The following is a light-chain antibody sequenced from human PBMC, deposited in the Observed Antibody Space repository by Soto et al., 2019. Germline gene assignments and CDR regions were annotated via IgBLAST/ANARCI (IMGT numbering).Light chain of an antibody. Sequence: QSVLTQPASVSGSPGQSTTISCTGTSSDVGGYNYVSWYQQHPGKAPKLMIYDVSNRPSGVSNRFSGSKSGNTASLTISGLQSEDEADYYCSSYTSSSTPCVFGTGTKVPVL. V-gene: IGLV2-14*01. CDR2: DVS. J-gene: IGLJ1*01. CDR1: SSDVGGYNY. CDR3: SSYTSSSTPCV.